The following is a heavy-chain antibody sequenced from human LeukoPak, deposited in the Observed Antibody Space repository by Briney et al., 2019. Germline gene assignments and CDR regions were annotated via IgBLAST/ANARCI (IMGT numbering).Heavy chain of an antibody. CDR1: GYTFTSYG. J-gene: IGHJ4*02. V-gene: IGHV1-58*02. D-gene: IGHD3-10*01. CDR2: IVVGSGNT. Sequence: ASVKVSCKASGYTFTSYGISWVRQAPGQGLEWIGWIVVGSGNTNYAQKFQERVTITRDMSTSTAYMELSSLRSEDTAVYYCAADFTGSGSPDYWGQGTLVTVSS. CDR3: AADFTGSGSPDY.